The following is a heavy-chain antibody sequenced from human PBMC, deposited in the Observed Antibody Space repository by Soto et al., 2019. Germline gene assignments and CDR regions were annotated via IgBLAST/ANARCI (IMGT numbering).Heavy chain of an antibody. V-gene: IGHV3-30*02. CDR1: GFTFSAHG. D-gene: IGHD6-19*01. CDR2: ISFDGRKT. CDR3: ATIAVPPAFDI. Sequence: PGGSLRLSCVVSGFTFSAHGAHWVRQAPGRGLEWVAFISFDGRKTDYGDSVKGRFSISRDNSKRTLYLQVDRLTPEDTAVYYCATIAVPPAFDIWGQGTMVTVSS. J-gene: IGHJ3*02.